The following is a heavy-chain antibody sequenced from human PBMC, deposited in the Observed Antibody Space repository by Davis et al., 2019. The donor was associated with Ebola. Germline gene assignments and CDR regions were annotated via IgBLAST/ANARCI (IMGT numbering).Heavy chain of an antibody. Sequence: ASVKVSCKASGYTFTSYGISWVRQAPGQGLEWMGWISAYNGNTNYAQKLQGRVTMTRDTSTSTVYMELSSLRSEDTAVYYCARNSMAPGRVGYYYYGMDVWGQGTTVTVSS. CDR1: GYTFTSYG. J-gene: IGHJ6*02. D-gene: IGHD5-24*01. CDR2: ISAYNGNT. CDR3: ARNSMAPGRVGYYYYGMDV. V-gene: IGHV1-18*01.